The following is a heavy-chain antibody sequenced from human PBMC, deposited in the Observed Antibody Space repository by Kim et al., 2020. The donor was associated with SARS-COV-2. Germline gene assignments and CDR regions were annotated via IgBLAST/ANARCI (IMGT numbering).Heavy chain of an antibody. CDR3: ARDTLDYDILTGGLGMDV. Sequence: GGSLRLSCAASGFTFSDYYMSWIRQAPGKGLEWVSYISSSSSYTNYADSVKGRFTISRDNAKNSLYLQMNSLRAEDTAVYYCARDTLDYDILTGGLGMDVWGQGTTVTVSS. CDR2: ISSSSSYT. D-gene: IGHD3-9*01. CDR1: GFTFSDYY. J-gene: IGHJ6*02. V-gene: IGHV3-11*06.